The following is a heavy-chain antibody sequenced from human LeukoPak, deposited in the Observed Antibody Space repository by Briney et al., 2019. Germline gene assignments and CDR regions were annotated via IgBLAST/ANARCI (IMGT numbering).Heavy chain of an antibody. V-gene: IGHV3-7*04. CDR3: ARGFYFSMTELYYLDL. Sequence: GSLRLSCAVSGLNFRSFWMSWVRQAPGKGLEWVANIKQDETEKFYVDSVKGRFTISRDNAKNSLYLQMNSLRVEDSAVYYCARGFYFSMTELYYLDLWGRGTLVTVSP. CDR1: GLNFRSFW. CDR2: IKQDETEK. D-gene: IGHD2-8*01. J-gene: IGHJ2*01.